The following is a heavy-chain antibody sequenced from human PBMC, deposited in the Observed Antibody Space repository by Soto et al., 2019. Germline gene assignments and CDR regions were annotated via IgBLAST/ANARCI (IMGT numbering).Heavy chain of an antibody. CDR1: GGTFSSYA. Sequence: SVKVSCKASGGTFSSYAISWVRQAPGQGLEWMGGIIPIFGTANYAQKFQGRVTITADESTSTAYMELSSLRSEDTAVYYCAREYCSGGSCYSVNWFDPWGQGTLVTVSS. J-gene: IGHJ5*02. CDR2: IIPIFGTA. D-gene: IGHD2-15*01. CDR3: AREYCSGGSCYSVNWFDP. V-gene: IGHV1-69*13.